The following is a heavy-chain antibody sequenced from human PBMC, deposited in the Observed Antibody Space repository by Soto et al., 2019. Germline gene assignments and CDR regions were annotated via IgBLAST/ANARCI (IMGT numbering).Heavy chain of an antibody. J-gene: IGHJ2*01. CDR1: GGTFSNYP. V-gene: IGHV1-69*13. CDR2: IIPIFGTV. D-gene: IGHD5-12*01. Sequence: GASVKVSCKASGGTFSNYPISWVRQAPGQGLEWMGGIIPIFGTVNYAQKFQGRVTITADESTSTAYMELSSLRSEDTAVYYCARGNHRWLQLWYFYLWGRGTLVTVSS. CDR3: ARGNHRWLQLWYFYL.